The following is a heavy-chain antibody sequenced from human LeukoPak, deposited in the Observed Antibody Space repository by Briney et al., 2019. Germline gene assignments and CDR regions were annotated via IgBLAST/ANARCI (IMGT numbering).Heavy chain of an antibody. Sequence: SGGSLRLSCAASGFTFSSYGMHWVRQAPGKGLEWVAVISYDGSNRYYADSVKGRFTISRDNSKNTLYLQMNSLRAEDTAVYYCAKDRGLRYFDWLFDYWGQGTLVTVSS. CDR1: GFTFSSYG. CDR2: ISYDGSNR. V-gene: IGHV3-30*18. J-gene: IGHJ4*02. CDR3: AKDRGLRYFDWLFDY. D-gene: IGHD3-9*01.